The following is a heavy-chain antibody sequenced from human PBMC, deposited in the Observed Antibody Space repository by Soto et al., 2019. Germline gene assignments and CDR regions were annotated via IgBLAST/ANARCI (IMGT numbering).Heavy chain of an antibody. CDR3: ASGYCDDGDCHPASYDY. D-gene: IGHD2-2*03. CDR2: IYPGDSET. J-gene: IGHJ4*02. CDR1: GYVFSIYW. Sequence: GGSLKISCKGSGYVFSIYWIGWVRQMPGQGLEWMGVIYPGDSETTYSPSFEGQVTISADTSISTAYLQWDTLRTSDTAIYYCASGYCDDGDCHPASYDYWGQGTLVTVSS. V-gene: IGHV5-51*01.